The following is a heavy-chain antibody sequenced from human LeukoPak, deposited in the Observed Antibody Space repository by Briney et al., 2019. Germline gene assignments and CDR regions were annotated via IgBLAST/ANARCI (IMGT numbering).Heavy chain of an antibody. J-gene: IGHJ4*02. D-gene: IGHD1-26*01. CDR2: ISSSSSYI. V-gene: IGHV3-21*01. Sequence: GRSLRLSCAASGFTFSNYFINWVRRAPGKGLEWVSSISSSSSYIYYADSVKGRFTISRDNAKNSLYLQMNSLIAEDTAVYYCAKSHANSGTYHSFFDYWGQGTLVTVSS. CDR1: GFTFSNYF. CDR3: AKSHANSGTYHSFFDY.